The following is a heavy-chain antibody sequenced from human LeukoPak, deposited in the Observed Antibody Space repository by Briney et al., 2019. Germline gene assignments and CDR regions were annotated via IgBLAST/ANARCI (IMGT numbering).Heavy chain of an antibody. Sequence: GGSLRLSCAASGFTFSSYWMHWVRQAPGKGLEWVAVIWYDGSNKYYADSVKGRFTISRDNSKNTLYLQMNSLRAEDTAVYYCARGGDSSGWFYYFDYWGQGTLVTVSS. CDR1: GFTFSSYW. CDR3: ARGGDSSGWFYYFDY. D-gene: IGHD6-19*01. CDR2: IWYDGSNK. J-gene: IGHJ4*02. V-gene: IGHV3-33*08.